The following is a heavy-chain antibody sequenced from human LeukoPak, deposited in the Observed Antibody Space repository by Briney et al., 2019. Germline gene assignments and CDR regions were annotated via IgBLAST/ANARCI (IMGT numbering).Heavy chain of an antibody. CDR2: ITRNGYYI. CDR3: ARDSALHRVVFVY. J-gene: IGHJ4*02. D-gene: IGHD1-14*01. Sequence: GGSLRLSCAASGFSFSSFAMTWVRQAPGKGLEWVSSITRNGYYIYCADSVKGRFTISTDNAKTSLYLQMNTSTGEDTAVYFCARDSALHRVVFVYWGEGTLVTVSS. V-gene: IGHV3-21*01. CDR1: GFSFSSFA.